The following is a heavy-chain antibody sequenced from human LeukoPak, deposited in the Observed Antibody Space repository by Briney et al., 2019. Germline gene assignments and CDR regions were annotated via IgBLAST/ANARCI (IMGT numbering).Heavy chain of an antibody. CDR2: ISWNGGSI. D-gene: IGHD2-21*01. CDR3: ARVSGDYFVS. CDR1: GFTFDDYA. J-gene: IGHJ4*02. Sequence: SGGSLRLSCAASGFTFDDYAMHWVRQAPGKGLEWVSGISWNGGSIGYADSVKGRFTISRDNAKNSLYLQMNSLRAEDTAVYYCARVSGDYFVSWGQGTLVTVSS. V-gene: IGHV3-9*01.